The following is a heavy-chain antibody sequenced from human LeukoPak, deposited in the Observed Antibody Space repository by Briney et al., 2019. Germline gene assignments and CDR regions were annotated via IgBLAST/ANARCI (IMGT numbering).Heavy chain of an antibody. J-gene: IGHJ3*01. D-gene: IGHD2-15*01. CDR1: GGSISSYY. Sequence: SETLSLTCTVSGGSISSYYWSWIRQPPGKGLEWIGYIYYSGSTNYNPSLKSRVTMSIDTSKNQFFLKLNSVTAADSAVYFCARGGYCDTINCPNDAFDLWGQGTMVTVSS. CDR3: ARGGYCDTINCPNDAFDL. V-gene: IGHV4-59*12. CDR2: IYYSGST.